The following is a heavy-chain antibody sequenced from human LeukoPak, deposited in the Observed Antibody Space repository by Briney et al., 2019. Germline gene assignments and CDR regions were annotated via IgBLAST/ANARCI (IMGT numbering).Heavy chain of an antibody. V-gene: IGHV3-48*03. J-gene: IGHJ3*01. CDR1: GFTFSSYE. CDR2: ISSSGDII. CDR3: ARDLDVVGGPAHYDALDL. D-gene: IGHD5-12*01. Sequence: PGGSLRLSCAASGFTFSSYEMNWVRQAPGKGLEWVSYISSSGDIIYYADSVKGRFTISRDNARDSLYLQMNSLRAEDTAVYYCARDLDVVGGPAHYDALDLWGQGTTVTVS.